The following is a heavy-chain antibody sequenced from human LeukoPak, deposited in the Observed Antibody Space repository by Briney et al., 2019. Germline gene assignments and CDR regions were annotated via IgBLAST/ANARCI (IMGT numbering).Heavy chain of an antibody. V-gene: IGHV3-23*01. J-gene: IGHJ4*02. CDR2: ISGGGGST. CDR1: GFTFSSYA. D-gene: IGHD2-15*01. Sequence: GGSLRLSCAAAGFTFSSYAMSWVRQAPGKGLEWVSGISGGGGSTYYADSVKGRFTISRDNSKNTLYLQMNSLRAEDTAVYYCAKDRLGYCSGGHCSTNVLFDVWGQGTLVTVSS. CDR3: AKDRLGYCSGGHCSTNVLFDV.